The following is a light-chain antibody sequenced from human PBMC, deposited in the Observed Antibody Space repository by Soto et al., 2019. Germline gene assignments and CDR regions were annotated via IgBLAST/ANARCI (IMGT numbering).Light chain of an antibody. J-gene: IGKJ4*01. CDR2: AAS. Sequence: DIPMTQCPSSLSASVGDRVTITCRAGQDINIYLAWYQQKPGKVPKLLISAASTLQSGVPSRFSGSGSGTDFTLTISSLQPEDVATYYCQKYDGAPLTFGGGTKVEIK. V-gene: IGKV1-27*01. CDR3: QKYDGAPLT. CDR1: QDINIY.